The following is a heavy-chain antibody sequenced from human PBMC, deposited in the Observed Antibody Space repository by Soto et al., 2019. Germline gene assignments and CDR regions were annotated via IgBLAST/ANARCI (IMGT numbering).Heavy chain of an antibody. CDR2: ISYSGGN. J-gene: IGHJ4*02. Sequence: TLSLTCTVSGGSISSVGYYWSWVRQHPGKGLEWIGFISYSGGNYYNPSLKSRVAISVDTSKKHFSLKLNSVTAADTAVYYCARRLNYADYYFYXWGQVTLVTVSX. CDR3: ARRLNYADYYFYX. D-gene: IGHD4-17*01. CDR1: GGSISSVGYY. V-gene: IGHV4-31*03.